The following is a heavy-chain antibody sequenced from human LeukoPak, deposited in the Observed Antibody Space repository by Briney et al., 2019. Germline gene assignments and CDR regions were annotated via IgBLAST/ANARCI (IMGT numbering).Heavy chain of an antibody. CDR1: GYTFTIYT. CDR3: ARARYETRIWPKSRYDYYHYMDV. D-gene: IGHD3-3*01. V-gene: IGHV1-3*03. Sequence: GASVKLSCKASGYTFTIYTIHWVRQAPGQRLERMGWINAGNGNTKYSQEFQDRVTITRDTSASTAYMELSSLRSEAMAVYYCARARYETRIWPKSRYDYYHYMDVWGKGTTVTVSS. J-gene: IGHJ6*03. CDR2: INAGNGNT.